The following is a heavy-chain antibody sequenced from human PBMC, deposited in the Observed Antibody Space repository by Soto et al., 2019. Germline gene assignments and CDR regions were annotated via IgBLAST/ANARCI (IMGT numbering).Heavy chain of an antibody. D-gene: IGHD3-22*01. Sequence: GGSLRLSCAASGFPFDAYVMHWVRQGPGKGLEWVSLITWDGGSTYYADSVKGRFTISRDNSENSLYLQMNSLRPEDTALYYCAKGNYYDSSGYYYFDYWGQGTLV. J-gene: IGHJ4*02. CDR3: AKGNYYDSSGYYYFDY. CDR1: GFPFDAYV. CDR2: ITWDGGST. V-gene: IGHV3-43*01.